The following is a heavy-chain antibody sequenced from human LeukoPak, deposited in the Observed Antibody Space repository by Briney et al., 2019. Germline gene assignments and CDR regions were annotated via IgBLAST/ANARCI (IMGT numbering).Heavy chain of an antibody. CDR2: ISYDGSNK. V-gene: IGHV3-30*18. Sequence: GGSLRLSCAASGFTFSSYDMHWVRQAPGKGLEWVAVISYDGSNKYYADSVKGRFTISRDNSKNTLYLQMNSLRAEDTAVYYCAKDGSGSYYRNYYYYYGMDVWGQGTTVTVSS. J-gene: IGHJ6*02. CDR3: AKDGSGSYYRNYYYYYGMDV. D-gene: IGHD3-10*01. CDR1: GFTFSSYD.